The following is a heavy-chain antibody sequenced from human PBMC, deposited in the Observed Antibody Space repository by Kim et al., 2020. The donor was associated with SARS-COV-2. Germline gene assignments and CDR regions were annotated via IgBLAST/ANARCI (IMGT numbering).Heavy chain of an antibody. Sequence: SETLSLTCTVSGGSISSYYWSWIRQPPGKGLEWIGYIYYSGSTNYNPSLKSRVTISVDTSKNQFSLKLSSVTAADTAVYYCARGLRYFDWLLDYRGQGTLVTVSS. V-gene: IGHV4-59*13. CDR1: GGSISSYY. CDR2: IYYSGST. D-gene: IGHD3-9*01. J-gene: IGHJ4*02. CDR3: ARGLRYFDWLLDY.